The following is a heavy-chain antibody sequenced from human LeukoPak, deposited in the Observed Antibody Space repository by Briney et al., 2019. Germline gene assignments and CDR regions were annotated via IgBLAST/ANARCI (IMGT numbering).Heavy chain of an antibody. CDR1: GFTFSSYA. CDR3: AKLSSGRSCYY. CDR2: ISGSGGST. V-gene: IGHV3-23*01. Sequence: GGSLRLSCAASGFTFSSYAMSWVHQAPGKGLEWVSAISGSGGSTYYADSVKGRFTISRDNSKNTLYLQMNSLRAEDTAVYYCAKLSSGRSCYYWGQGTLVTVSS. J-gene: IGHJ4*02. D-gene: IGHD6-19*01.